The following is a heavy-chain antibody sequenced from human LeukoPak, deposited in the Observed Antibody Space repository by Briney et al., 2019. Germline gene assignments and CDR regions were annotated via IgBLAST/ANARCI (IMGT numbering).Heavy chain of an antibody. CDR1: GYTFTAYY. V-gene: IGHV1-2*02. Sequence: ASVKVSCKASGYTFTAYYMHWVRQAPGQGLEWMGWINPNTGGTSYAQEFQGRVTMTRDTSIITAYMELSRLRSGDTAVYYCALGCTDTSCYRWATNVWGQGTTVTVSS. CDR2: INPNTGGT. J-gene: IGHJ6*02. CDR3: ALGCTDTSCYRWATNV. D-gene: IGHD2-8*02.